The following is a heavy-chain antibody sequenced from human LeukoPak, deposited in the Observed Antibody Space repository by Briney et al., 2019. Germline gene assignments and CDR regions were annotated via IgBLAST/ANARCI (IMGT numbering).Heavy chain of an antibody. CDR3: ARQTGSGLFILP. Sequence: SETLSPTCTVSGVSISSSNSYWGWIRQPPGKGLEWIGSIYYSENTYYNASLKSQVSISIDTSKNQFSLKLTSVTAADTAVYYCARQTGSGLFILPGGQGTLVTVSS. CDR2: IYYSENT. CDR1: GVSISSSNSY. J-gene: IGHJ4*02. V-gene: IGHV4-39*01. D-gene: IGHD3/OR15-3a*01.